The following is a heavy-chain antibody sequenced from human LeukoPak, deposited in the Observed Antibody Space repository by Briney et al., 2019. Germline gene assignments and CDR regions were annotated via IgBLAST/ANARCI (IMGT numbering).Heavy chain of an antibody. Sequence: KASETLSLTCAVSGGSISSSNWWSWVRQPPGKGLEWIGEIYHSGSTNYNPSLKSRVTISVDKSKNQFSLKLSSVTAADTAVYYCARDHSYYFGSGTSTLDVWGQGTAVTVSS. CDR2: IYHSGST. D-gene: IGHD3-10*01. CDR1: GGSISSSNW. CDR3: ARDHSYYFGSGTSTLDV. V-gene: IGHV4-4*02. J-gene: IGHJ6*02.